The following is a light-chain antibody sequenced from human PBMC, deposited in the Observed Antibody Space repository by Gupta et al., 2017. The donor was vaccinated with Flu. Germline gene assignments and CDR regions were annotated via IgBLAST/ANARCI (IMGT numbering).Light chain of an antibody. V-gene: IGKV1-5*03. CDR3: QEYNSYWA. CDR2: KAS. J-gene: IGKJ1*01. CDR1: QSISSW. Sequence: TLSASLGDRVTITCRASQSISSWLSWYQQRSGKAPRLLIYKASTLESGVPSRFSGSGFGTEFTLTINRLQPDDFATYYCQEYNSYWAFGQG.